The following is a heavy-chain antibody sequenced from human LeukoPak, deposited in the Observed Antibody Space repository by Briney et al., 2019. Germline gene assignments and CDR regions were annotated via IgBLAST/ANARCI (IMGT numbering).Heavy chain of an antibody. J-gene: IGHJ4*02. V-gene: IGHV3-7*03. Sequence: GGSLRLSCEASGLTFSTHWMTWVRQAPGKGLEWVANIKQDGSEKYYVDSVKGRFTISRDNAKNSLYLQVNSLRAEDTAVYYCARAKDPLPSSLFASDSWGQGTLVTVSS. CDR2: IKQDGSEK. CDR1: GLTFSTHW. CDR3: ARAKDPLPSSLFASDS. D-gene: IGHD2/OR15-2a*01.